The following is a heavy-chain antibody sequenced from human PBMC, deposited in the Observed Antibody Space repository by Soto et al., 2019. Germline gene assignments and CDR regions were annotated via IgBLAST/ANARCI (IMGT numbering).Heavy chain of an antibody. Sequence: PSETLSLTCTVSGGSISSYYWSWIRQPPGKGLEWIGYIYYSGSTNYNPSLKSRVTISVDTSKNQFSLKLSSVTAADTAVYYCARDSVFGVGTYYYYYGMDVWGQGTTVTVSS. CDR1: GGSISSYY. V-gene: IGHV4-59*01. J-gene: IGHJ6*02. CDR2: IYYSGST. CDR3: ARDSVFGVGTYYYYYGMDV. D-gene: IGHD3-3*01.